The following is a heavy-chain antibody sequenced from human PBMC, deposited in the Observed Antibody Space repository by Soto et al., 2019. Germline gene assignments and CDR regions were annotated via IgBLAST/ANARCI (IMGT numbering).Heavy chain of an antibody. CDR2: ISAYNGNT. CDR3: ARGQKLFQDGRFDY. D-gene: IGHD1-1*01. Sequence: ASVKVSCKASGGTFTSYGITWVRQAPGQGLEWMGWISAYNGNTNYAQRLQGRVTMTTDTSTTTAYMELRSLRSDDTAVYYCARGQKLFQDGRFDYWGQGTLVTVSS. J-gene: IGHJ4*02. V-gene: IGHV1-18*01. CDR1: GGTFTSYG.